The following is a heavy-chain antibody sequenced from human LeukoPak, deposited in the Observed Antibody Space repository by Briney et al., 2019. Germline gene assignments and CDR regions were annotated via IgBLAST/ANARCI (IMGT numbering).Heavy chain of an antibody. CDR1: GGSISSGSYY. CDR2: IYTSGST. CDR3: ARGEQQLAYYYYYMDV. J-gene: IGHJ6*03. V-gene: IGHV4-61*02. Sequence: SQTLSLTCTVSGGSISSGSYYWSWIRQPAGKGLEWIGRIYTSGSTNYNPSLKSRVTISVDTSKNQFPLKLSSVTAGDTAVYYCARGEQQLAYYYYYMDVWGKGTTVTVSS. D-gene: IGHD6-13*01.